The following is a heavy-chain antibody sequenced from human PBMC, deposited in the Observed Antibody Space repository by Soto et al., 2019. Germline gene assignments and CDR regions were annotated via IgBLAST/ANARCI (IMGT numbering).Heavy chain of an antibody. CDR3: ASIGYCSSTSCSNDY. V-gene: IGHV4-34*01. CDR2: INHSGST. J-gene: IGHJ4*02. Sequence: QVQLQQWGAGLLKPSETLSLTCAVYGGSFSGYYWIWIRQPPGKGLEWIGEINHSGSTNYNPSLTSRVTISVDTSKNQFSLKLSSVTAADTAVYYCASIGYCSSTSCSNDYWGQGTLVTVSS. D-gene: IGHD2-2*01. CDR1: GGSFSGYY.